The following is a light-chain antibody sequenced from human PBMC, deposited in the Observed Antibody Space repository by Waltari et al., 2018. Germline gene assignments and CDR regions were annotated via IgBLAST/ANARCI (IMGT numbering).Light chain of an antibody. CDR3: SSYAGSNTDI. CDR1: SSDIGYYNA. V-gene: IGLV2-11*01. Sequence: QAAPTQPPSVSGSPGQSVTISCTGTSSDIGYYNAVSWYQQHPGKAPKLIGYGVSKRPSVVSDGFSGSKSGNTASLTILGLQAEDEADYYCSSYAGSNTDIFGAGTRLTVL. CDR2: GVS. J-gene: IGLJ1*01.